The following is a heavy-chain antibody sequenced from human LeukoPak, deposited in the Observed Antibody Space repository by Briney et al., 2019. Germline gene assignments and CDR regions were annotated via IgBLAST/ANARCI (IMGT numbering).Heavy chain of an antibody. J-gene: IGHJ4*02. V-gene: IGHV3-30*02. CDR1: GFTFSSYG. CDR3: AKRKLRIAAAGSDSGAFDY. D-gene: IGHD6-13*01. Sequence: GSLRLSCAASGFTFSSYGMHWVRQAPGKGLEWVACIRYDGSNKYYADSVKGRFTISRDNSKNTLYLQMNSLRAEDTAVYYCAKRKLRIAAAGSDSGAFDYWGQGTLVTVSS. CDR2: IRYDGSNK.